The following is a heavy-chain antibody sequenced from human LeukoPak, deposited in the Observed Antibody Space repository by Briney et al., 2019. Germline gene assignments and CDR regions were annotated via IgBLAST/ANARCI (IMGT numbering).Heavy chain of an antibody. D-gene: IGHD2-15*01. CDR1: GFTFSSYW. V-gene: IGHV3-74*01. CDR2: INSDGSST. Sequence: GGSLRLSCAASGFTFSSYWMHWVRQAPGKGLVWVSRINSDGSSTSYADSVKGRFTISRDNAKNTLYLQMNSVRAEDTAMYYCARDGRSGPTNCFDPWGQGTLVTVSS. CDR3: ARDGRSGPTNCFDP. J-gene: IGHJ5*02.